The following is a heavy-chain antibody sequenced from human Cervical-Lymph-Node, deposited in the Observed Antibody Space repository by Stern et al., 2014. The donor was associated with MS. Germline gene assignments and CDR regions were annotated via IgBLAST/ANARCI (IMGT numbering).Heavy chain of an antibody. CDR1: GFSLNTYV. J-gene: IGHJ3*02. CDR3: AREGHSSGRCGAFDM. Sequence: VHLVESGGHVVQPGMSLTLSCAASGFSLNTYVVHWVRQAPGKGLEWVAAMSHDGFSKYYADSLKGRITISRDSSKTTVFLQMDSLTVEDTALFYCAREGHSSGRCGAFDMWGQGTMVTVSS. V-gene: IGHV3-30*03. D-gene: IGHD6-19*01. CDR2: MSHDGFSK.